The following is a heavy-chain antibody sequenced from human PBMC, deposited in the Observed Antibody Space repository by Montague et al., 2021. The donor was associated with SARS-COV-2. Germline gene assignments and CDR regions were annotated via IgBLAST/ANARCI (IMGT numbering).Heavy chain of an antibody. CDR3: APPVGASYHFDY. CDR2: ISGSGST. V-gene: IGHV3-23*01. CDR1: GFTISSYA. J-gene: IGHJ4*02. Sequence: SLRLSCAVSGFTISSYAMSWVRQPPGKGLEWVSAISGSGSTYYADSVKGRFTISRDNSKNALYLQVNSLRVEDTAVYYCAPPVGASYHFDYWGQGTLVTVSS. D-gene: IGHD1-26*01.